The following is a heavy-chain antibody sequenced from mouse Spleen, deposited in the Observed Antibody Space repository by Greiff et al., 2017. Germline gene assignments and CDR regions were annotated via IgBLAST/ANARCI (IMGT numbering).Heavy chain of an antibody. V-gene: IGHV2-2*01. Sequence: VQLQQSGPGLVQPSQSLSITCTVSGFSLTSYGVHWVRQSPGKGLEWLGVIWSGGSTDYNAAFISRLSISKDNSKSQVFFKMNSLQADDTAIYYCARNKDYYYGSSLYYAMDYWGQGTSVTVSS. CDR2: IWSGGST. D-gene: IGHD1-1*01. CDR1: GFSLTSYG. J-gene: IGHJ4*01. CDR3: ARNKDYYYGSSLYYAMDY.